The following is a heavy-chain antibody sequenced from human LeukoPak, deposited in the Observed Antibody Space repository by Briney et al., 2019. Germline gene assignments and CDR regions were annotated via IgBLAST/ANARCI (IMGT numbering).Heavy chain of an antibody. Sequence: GGSLRLSCAASGFSVRDYAMHWVRQAPGKGLEWVAVMSYEETYKNYAEAVKGRFTISRDNAKNSPYLQMNSLRAEDTAVYYCARGGYVGDYYYYMDVWGKGTTVTVSS. CDR3: ARGGYVGDYYYYMDV. J-gene: IGHJ6*03. V-gene: IGHV3-30-3*01. D-gene: IGHD3-16*01. CDR1: GFSVRDYA. CDR2: MSYEETYK.